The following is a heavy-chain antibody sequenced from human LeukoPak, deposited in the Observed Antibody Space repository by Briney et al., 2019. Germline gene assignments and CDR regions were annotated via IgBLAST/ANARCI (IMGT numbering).Heavy chain of an antibody. CDR1: GFTFSSYA. Sequence: GGSLRLSCAASGFTFSSYAMHWVRQAPGKGLEWVAVISYDGSNKYYADSVKGRFTISRENSKNTLYLQMNSLRAEDTGVYYCARDADTTGSYGGAFDIWGQGTMVTVSS. D-gene: IGHD1-26*01. CDR3: ARDADTTGSYGGAFDI. V-gene: IGHV3-30-3*01. CDR2: ISYDGSNK. J-gene: IGHJ3*02.